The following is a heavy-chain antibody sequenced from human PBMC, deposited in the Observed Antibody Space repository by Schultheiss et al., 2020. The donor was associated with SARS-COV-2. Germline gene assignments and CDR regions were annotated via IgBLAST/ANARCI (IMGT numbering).Heavy chain of an antibody. J-gene: IGHJ2*01. D-gene: IGHD4/OR15-4a*01. CDR1: GFTFSSYA. CDR3: AIGTIVRWYFDL. V-gene: IGHV3-21*01. CDR2: ISSSSSYM. Sequence: GGSLRLSCAASGFTFSSYAMHWVRQAPGKGLEWVSSISSSSSYMYYADSVKGRFTISRDNAKNSLYLQMNSLRAEDTAVYYCAIGTIVRWYFDLWGRGTLVTVSS.